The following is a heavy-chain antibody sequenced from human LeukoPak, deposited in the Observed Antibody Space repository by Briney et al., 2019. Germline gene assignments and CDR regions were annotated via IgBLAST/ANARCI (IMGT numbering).Heavy chain of an antibody. D-gene: IGHD2-2*01. CDR2: IRSDGNNK. CDR3: AKIMLVPAAPFDY. Sequence: GGSLRLSCAASGFSFSSYGMHWVRQAPGKGLEWVAFIRSDGNNKYYADSVKGRFTTSRDNSKNTLYLQMNSLRTEDTAEYYCAKIMLVPAAPFDYWGQGTLVTVSS. V-gene: IGHV3-30*02. CDR1: GFSFSSYG. J-gene: IGHJ4*02.